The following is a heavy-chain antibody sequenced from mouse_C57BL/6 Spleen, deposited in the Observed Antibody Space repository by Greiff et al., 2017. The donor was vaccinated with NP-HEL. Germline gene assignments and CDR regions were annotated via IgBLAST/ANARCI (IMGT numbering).Heavy chain of an antibody. CDR2: IRSKSSNYAT. V-gene: IGHV10-3*01. CDR1: GFTFNTYA. D-gene: IGHD1-1*01. J-gene: IGHJ4*01. Sequence: EVNVVESGGGLVQPKGSLKLSCAASGFTFNTYAMHWVRQAPGKGLEWVARIRSKSSNYATYYADSVKDRFTISRDDSQSMLYLQMNNLKTEDTAMYYCVRDLATTVVAEGYAMDYWGQGTSVTVSS. CDR3: VRDLATTVVAEGYAMDY.